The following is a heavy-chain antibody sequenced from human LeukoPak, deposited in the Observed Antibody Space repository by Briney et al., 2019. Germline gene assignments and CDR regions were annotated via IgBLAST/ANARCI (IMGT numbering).Heavy chain of an antibody. J-gene: IGHJ5*02. CDR2: ISYDGSNK. Sequence: GGSLRLSCAASGFTFSSYAMRWVRQAPGKGLEWVAVISYDGSNKYYAGSVKGRFTISRDNSKNTLYLQMNSLRAEDTAVYYCARAMTTDNWFDPWGQGTLVTVSS. V-gene: IGHV3-30*04. CDR3: ARAMTTDNWFDP. CDR1: GFTFSSYA. D-gene: IGHD4-11*01.